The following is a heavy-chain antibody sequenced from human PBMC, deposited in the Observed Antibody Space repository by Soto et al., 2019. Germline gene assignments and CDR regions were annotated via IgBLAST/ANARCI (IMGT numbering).Heavy chain of an antibody. CDR1: GYTFTNYG. V-gene: IGHV1-18*01. D-gene: IGHD3-3*01. CDR2: ISAYNGNT. CDR3: AADPDDFWSGYPMGMDV. J-gene: IGHJ6*02. Sequence: ASVKVSCKASGYTFTNYGISWVRQAPGQGLEWMGWISAYNGNTDYAQKLQGRVTMTTDTSTSTAYMELSSLRSEDTAVYYCAADPDDFWSGYPMGMDVWGQGTTVTVSS.